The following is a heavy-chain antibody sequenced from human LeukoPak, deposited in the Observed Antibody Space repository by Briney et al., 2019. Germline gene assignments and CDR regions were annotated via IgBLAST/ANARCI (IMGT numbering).Heavy chain of an antibody. V-gene: IGHV3-13*01. CDR1: GFTFSSYD. CDR3: ARGDFRDYYDSSGYGLGY. J-gene: IGHJ4*02. D-gene: IGHD3-22*01. Sequence: GGSLRLSCAASGFTFSSYDMHWVRQAPGKGLEWVSAIGTAGDTYYPGSVKGRFTISRENAKNSLYLQMNSLRAGDTAVYYCARGDFRDYYDSSGYGLGYWGQGTLVTVSS. CDR2: IGTAGDT.